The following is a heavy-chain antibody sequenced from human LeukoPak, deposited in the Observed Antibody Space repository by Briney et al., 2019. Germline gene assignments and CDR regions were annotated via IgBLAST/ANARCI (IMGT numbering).Heavy chain of an antibody. Sequence: PGGSLRLSCAASGFTFSSYGMSWVRQAPGKGLEWVSVIYSGGSTYYADSVKGRFTISRDNSKNTPYLQMNSLRAEDTAVYYCARVSTGVTYFDYWGQGTLVTVSS. CDR1: GFTFSSYG. CDR2: IYSGGST. V-gene: IGHV3-66*01. D-gene: IGHD7-27*01. CDR3: ARVSTGVTYFDY. J-gene: IGHJ4*02.